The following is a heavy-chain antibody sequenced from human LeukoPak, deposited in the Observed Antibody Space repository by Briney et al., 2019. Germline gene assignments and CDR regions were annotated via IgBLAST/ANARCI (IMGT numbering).Heavy chain of an antibody. V-gene: IGHV3-30*18. CDR1: GFTFSSYG. CDR3: AKLGFDSSGSHSLVDY. J-gene: IGHJ4*02. D-gene: IGHD3-22*01. CDR2: VSYDGSKK. Sequence: QAGGSLRLSCAASGFTFSSYGMHWVRQPPGKGLEWVGFVSYDGSKKFYADFAKGRFSISRDNSKNTLYVQMNSLGAEDTALYYCAKLGFDSSGSHSLVDYWGQGTPVTVSS.